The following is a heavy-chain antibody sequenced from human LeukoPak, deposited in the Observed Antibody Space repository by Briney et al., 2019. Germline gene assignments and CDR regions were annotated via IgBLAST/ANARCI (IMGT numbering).Heavy chain of an antibody. V-gene: IGHV3-30*18. Sequence: PGGSLRLSCAASGFTFSSYGMHWVRQAPGKGLEWVAVISYDGSNKYYADSVKGRFTISRDNSKNTLYLQMNSLRAEDTAVYYCAKDRYYGSGSSNWFDSWGQGTLVTVSS. J-gene: IGHJ5*01. CDR2: ISYDGSNK. D-gene: IGHD3-10*01. CDR1: GFTFSSYG. CDR3: AKDRYYGSGSSNWFDS.